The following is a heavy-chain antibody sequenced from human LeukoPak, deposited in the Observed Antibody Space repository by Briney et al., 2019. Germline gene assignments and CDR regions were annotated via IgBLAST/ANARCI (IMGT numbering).Heavy chain of an antibody. CDR1: GFTFDDYG. J-gene: IGHJ4*02. CDR3: ARVDTVMAYYFDL. D-gene: IGHD5-18*01. V-gene: IGHV3-53*04. Sequence: GGSLRLSCAASGFTFDDYGMSWVRQAPGKGLEWVSTIYSGGTTYYADSVMGRFTISRHNSRNTLYLQMNSLRAEDTAVYYCARVDTVMAYYFDLWGQGSLVSVSS. CDR2: IYSGGTT.